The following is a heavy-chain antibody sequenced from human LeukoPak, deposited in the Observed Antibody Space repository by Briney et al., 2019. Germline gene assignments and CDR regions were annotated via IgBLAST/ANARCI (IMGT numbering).Heavy chain of an antibody. V-gene: IGHV3-30*04. CDR3: ARDSYGMDV. CDR2: ISYDEDNK. CDR1: GFTFSNYA. J-gene: IGHJ6*02. Sequence: GGSLRPSCAASGFTFSNYALHWVRQAPGRGLEWVAVISYDEDNKYYADSVKGRFTISRDISKNTLYLQMNSLRAEDTAVYYCARDSYGMDVWGQGTMVTVSS.